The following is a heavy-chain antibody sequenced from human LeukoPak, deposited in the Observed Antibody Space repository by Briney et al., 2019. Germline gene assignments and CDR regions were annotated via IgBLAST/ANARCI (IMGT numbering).Heavy chain of an antibody. CDR1: GFTFSSYS. CDR3: ARELTNLYYFDY. D-gene: IGHD1-1*01. V-gene: IGHV3-21*01. CDR2: ISSSSSYI. J-gene: IGHJ4*02. Sequence: GGSLRLSCAASGFTFSSYSMNWVRQAPGKGLEWVSSISSSSSYIYYADSVKGRFTISRDNAKNSLYLQTNSLRAEDTAVYYCARELTNLYYFDYWGQGTLVTVSS.